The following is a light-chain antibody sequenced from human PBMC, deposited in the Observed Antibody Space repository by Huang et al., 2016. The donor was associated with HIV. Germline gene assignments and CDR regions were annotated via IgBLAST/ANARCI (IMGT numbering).Light chain of an antibody. CDR3: QQYNNWPPNT. CDR2: GAS. Sequence: IVMTQSPATLSVSPGEGATLSCRTSQSGSTNVAWYQHKPGQAPRLLIHGASTRATGVPARFSGSGSGTEFTLSISTLQSEDFAVYYCQQYNNWPPNTFGQGTKLEI. V-gene: IGKV3-15*01. CDR1: QSGSTN. J-gene: IGKJ2*01.